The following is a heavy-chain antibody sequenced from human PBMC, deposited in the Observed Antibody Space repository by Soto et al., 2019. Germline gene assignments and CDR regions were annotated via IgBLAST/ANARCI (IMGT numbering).Heavy chain of an antibody. CDR3: ARARRGGYYDFWSGPRAFDY. Sequence: GASVKVSCKASGYTFTSYDINCVRQATGQGLEWMGWVNPNSGNTGYAQKFQGRVTMTRNTSISTAYMELSSLRSEDTAVYYCARARRGGYYDFWSGPRAFDYWGQGTLVTV. V-gene: IGHV1-8*01. J-gene: IGHJ4*02. CDR1: GYTFTSYD. D-gene: IGHD3-3*01. CDR2: VNPNSGNT.